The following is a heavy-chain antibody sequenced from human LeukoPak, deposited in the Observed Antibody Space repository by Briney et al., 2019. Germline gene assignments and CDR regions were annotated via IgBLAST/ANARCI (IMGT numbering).Heavy chain of an antibody. CDR3: AREGGNHDLNY. CDR1: GGSFSGYY. D-gene: IGHD4-23*01. Sequence: PSETLSLTCAVYGGSFSGYYWSWIRQPPGKGLEWIGEINHSGSTNYNPSLKSRVTISVDTSKNQFSLKLSSVTAADTAVYYCAREGGNHDLNYWGQGTLVTVSS. V-gene: IGHV4-34*01. CDR2: INHSGST. J-gene: IGHJ4*02.